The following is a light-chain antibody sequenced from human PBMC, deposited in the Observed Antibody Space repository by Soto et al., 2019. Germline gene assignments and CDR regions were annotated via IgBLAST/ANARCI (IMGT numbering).Light chain of an antibody. V-gene: IGLV4-69*01. CDR1: SGHSNYA. CDR2: LNSDGSH. Sequence: QPVLTQSPSASASLGASVKLTCTLSSGHSNYAIAWHQQQPEKGPRYLMKLNSDGSHTKGDGIPDRFSGSSSGADRYLTISSLQSEDEADYYCQTWGTGRVFGGGTKLTVL. J-gene: IGLJ3*02. CDR3: QTWGTGRV.